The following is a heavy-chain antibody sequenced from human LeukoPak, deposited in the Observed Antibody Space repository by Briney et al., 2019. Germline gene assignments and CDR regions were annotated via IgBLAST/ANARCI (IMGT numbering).Heavy chain of an antibody. CDR3: ARDLAADLSTRRLDY. CDR2: ISYDGSNK. CDR1: GFTFSSYA. V-gene: IGHV3-30*04. J-gene: IGHJ4*02. D-gene: IGHD6-25*01. Sequence: GRSLRLSCAASGFTFSSYAMHWVCQAPGKGLDWVAVISYDGSNKYYTDSVKGRLTISRDNSKNTLYLQMNSLRAEDTAVYYCARDLAADLSTRRLDYWGQGTLVTVSS.